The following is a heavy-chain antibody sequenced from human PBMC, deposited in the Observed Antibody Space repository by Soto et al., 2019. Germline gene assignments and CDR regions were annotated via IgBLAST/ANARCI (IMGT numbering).Heavy chain of an antibody. D-gene: IGHD6-19*01. Sequence: PSETLSLTCGVSGGTIRSPDWWTWVRQPPGKGLEWIEEIFQSGSTNYTPSLESRVTISVDKSKNQFSLTLTSVTAADTAVYFSARGRGRYSSGWSWFDPWGQGILVTVSS. CDR1: GGTIRSPDW. CDR2: IFQSGST. CDR3: ARGRGRYSSGWSWFDP. J-gene: IGHJ5*02. V-gene: IGHV4-4*02.